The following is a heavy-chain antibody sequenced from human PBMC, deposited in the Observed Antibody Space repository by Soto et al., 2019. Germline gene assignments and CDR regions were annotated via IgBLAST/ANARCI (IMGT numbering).Heavy chain of an antibody. J-gene: IGHJ4*02. CDR2: MQPRTGRT. V-gene: IGHV1-8*01. D-gene: IGHD1-26*01. CDR3: AGGVSAGVAY. CDR1: GYSFTSLD. Sequence: QVQLVQSGAEVREPGASVKVSCKASGYSFTSLDINWVRQTAGQGLEWRGWMQPRTGRTGYAQKCQGRVTMTRDTSRHTAYMERTTLTSDDTAFYYCAGGVSAGVAYWGQGTLVTVSS.